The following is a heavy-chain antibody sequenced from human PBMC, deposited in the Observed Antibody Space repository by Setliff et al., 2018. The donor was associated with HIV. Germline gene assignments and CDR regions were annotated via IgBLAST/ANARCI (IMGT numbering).Heavy chain of an antibody. CDR2: IQYSDSS. J-gene: IGHJ3*01. D-gene: IGHD3-22*01. CDR1: GGSLNRYY. Sequence: SETLSLTCSVSGGSLNRYYWSWIRQPPGKGLEWIASIQYSDSSHYNPSLQSRVTISVDTSTKQFSLYLSSVNETDTAVYYCARSGYTSGFYWVFGAFGVWGQGKLVTVSS. CDR3: ARSGYTSGFYWVFGAFGV. V-gene: IGHV4-59*01.